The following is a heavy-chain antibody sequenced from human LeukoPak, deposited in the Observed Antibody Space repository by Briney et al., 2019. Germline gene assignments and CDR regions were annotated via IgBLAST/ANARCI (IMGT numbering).Heavy chain of an antibody. D-gene: IGHD3-16*02. Sequence: SETLSLTCTVSGGSISSDYWSWIRQPPGEGLEWIGYIYNNGNTNYNPSLKSRVSISVDMSKNQFSLKLSSVTAADTAVYYCAEGRGTYRGEYFQYWGQGTLVTVSS. V-gene: IGHV4-59*01. J-gene: IGHJ1*01. CDR2: IYNNGNT. CDR3: AEGRGTYRGEYFQY. CDR1: GGSISSDY.